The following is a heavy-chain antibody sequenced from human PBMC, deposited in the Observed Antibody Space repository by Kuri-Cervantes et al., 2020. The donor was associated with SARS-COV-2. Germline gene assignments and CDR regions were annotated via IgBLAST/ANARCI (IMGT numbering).Heavy chain of an antibody. CDR1: GYSFTSYW. CDR3: ARLGNIWFGELLTPLPDQ. J-gene: IGHJ4*02. D-gene: IGHD3-10*01. Sequence: GESLKTSCKGSGYSFTSYWIGWVRQMPGKGLEWMGIIYPGDSDTRYSPSFQGQVTISADKSISTAYLQWSSLKASDTAMYYCARLGNIWFGELLTPLPDQWGQGTLVTVSS. CDR2: IYPGDSDT. V-gene: IGHV5-51*01.